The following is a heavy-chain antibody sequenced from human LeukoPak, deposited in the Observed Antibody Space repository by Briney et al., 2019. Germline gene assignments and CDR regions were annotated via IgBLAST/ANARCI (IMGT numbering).Heavy chain of an antibody. CDR2: IYYSGST. V-gene: IGHV4-59*01. J-gene: IGHJ4*02. CDR1: GGSISSYY. CDR3: ARVEGHYYDSSGPIFN. D-gene: IGHD3-22*01. Sequence: PSETLSLTCTVSGGSISSYYWSWIRQPPGKGLEWIGYIYYSGSTNYNPSLKSRVTISVDTSKNQFSLKLSSVTAADTAVYYCARVEGHYYDSSGPIFNWGQGTLVTVSS.